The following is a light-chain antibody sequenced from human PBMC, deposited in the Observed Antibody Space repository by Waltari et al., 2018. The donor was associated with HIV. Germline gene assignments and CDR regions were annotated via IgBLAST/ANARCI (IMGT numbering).Light chain of an antibody. CDR1: SGSIASNY. Sequence: NFMLTQPPSVSESPGKTVTISCTRSSGSIASNYVQWYQQRPGSSPTTVIYKDDQRPSRVPDRFSGSIDSSSNSASLTISGLRTEDEADYYCQSYDNENPVLFGGGTKLTVL. V-gene: IGLV6-57*01. CDR3: QSYDNENPVL. J-gene: IGLJ2*01. CDR2: KDD.